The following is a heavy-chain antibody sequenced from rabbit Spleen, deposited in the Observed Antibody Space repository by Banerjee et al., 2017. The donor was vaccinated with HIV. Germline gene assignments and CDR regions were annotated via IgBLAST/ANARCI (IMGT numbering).Heavy chain of an antibody. CDR3: ARDTGSSFSSYGMDL. D-gene: IGHD8-1*01. Sequence: QSLEESGGDLVKPGASLTLTCTASGFSFSSSYYICWVRQAPGKGLEWIACIYAAYSDSTAYASWAKGRFTISRTSSTTVTLQMTSLTVADTATYFCARDTGSSFSSYGMDLWGPGTLVTVS. CDR2: IYAAYSDST. V-gene: IGHV1S40*01. J-gene: IGHJ6*01. CDR1: GFSFSSSYY.